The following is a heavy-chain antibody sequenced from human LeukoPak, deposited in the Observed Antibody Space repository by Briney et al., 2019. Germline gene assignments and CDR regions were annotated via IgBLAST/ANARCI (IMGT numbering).Heavy chain of an antibody. D-gene: IGHD1-26*01. Sequence: GGSLRLSCAASGFTFSSYSMNWVRQAPGKGLEWVSYISSSSTIYYADSVKGRFTISRDNAKNSLYLQMNSLRAEDTAVYYCAREIVGATSDYMDVWGKGTTVTVSS. J-gene: IGHJ6*03. CDR1: GFTFSSYS. CDR3: AREIVGATSDYMDV. CDR2: ISSSSTI. V-gene: IGHV3-48*04.